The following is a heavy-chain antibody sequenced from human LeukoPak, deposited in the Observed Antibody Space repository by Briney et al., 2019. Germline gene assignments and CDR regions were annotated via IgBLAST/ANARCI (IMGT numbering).Heavy chain of an antibody. CDR3: ARRYCANGICYFFDH. V-gene: IGHV3-23*01. D-gene: IGHD2-8*01. J-gene: IGHJ4*02. Sequence: GGSLRLSCAASGFTFSSHVVDWVRQAPGRGLEWVSSVCFIGGSIHYADSVKGRFTISRDNSKNTLYLEMSSLRAEDTAFYYCARRYCANGICYFFDHWGQGTLVTVSS. CDR1: GFTFSSHV. CDR2: VCFIGGSI.